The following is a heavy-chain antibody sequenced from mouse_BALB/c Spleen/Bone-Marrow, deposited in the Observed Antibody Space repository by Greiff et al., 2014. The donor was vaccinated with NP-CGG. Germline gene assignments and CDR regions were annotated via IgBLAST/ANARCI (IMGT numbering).Heavy chain of an antibody. V-gene: IGHV5-9-4*01. Sequence: EVQVVESGGGLVKPGGSLKLSCAASGFTFSYYAMSWVRQSPEKRLEWVAEISSGGTYTYYPDTVTGRFTISRDNAKNTLYLEMSSLRSEDTAIYYCVRDSSGYFDYWGQGTTLTVSS. CDR3: VRDSSGYFDY. CDR2: ISSGGTYT. D-gene: IGHD3-1*01. CDR1: GFTFSYYA. J-gene: IGHJ2*01.